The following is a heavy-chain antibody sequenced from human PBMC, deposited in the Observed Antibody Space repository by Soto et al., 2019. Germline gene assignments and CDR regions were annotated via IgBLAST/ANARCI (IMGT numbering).Heavy chain of an antibody. Sequence: EILSLTCTVTGDSINNRSYDWGWIRQPPGKGLEWIGSIYYSGSTYNNPSLKSRVSMSVDTSKNQFSLKLRYVTAADTALYYCARQRTSVVTQAYFDSWGQGSLVTVSS. CDR2: IYYSGST. D-gene: IGHD2-21*02. V-gene: IGHV4-39*01. J-gene: IGHJ4*02. CDR3: ARQRTSVVTQAYFDS. CDR1: GDSINNRSYD.